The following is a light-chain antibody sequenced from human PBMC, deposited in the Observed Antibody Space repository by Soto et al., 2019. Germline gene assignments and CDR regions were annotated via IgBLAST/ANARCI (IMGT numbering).Light chain of an antibody. CDR3: CSYTSSTVV. J-gene: IGLJ2*01. V-gene: IGLV2-23*01. CDR1: SSDVGTYSL. CDR2: EAS. Sequence: QSVLTQPASVSGSPGQSITISCTGTSSDVGTYSLLSWYQHHPGKAPKLMIFEASKRPSGVSIRFSGSKSGNTASLTISGLQAEDEADYYCCSYTSSTVVFGGGTKLTVL.